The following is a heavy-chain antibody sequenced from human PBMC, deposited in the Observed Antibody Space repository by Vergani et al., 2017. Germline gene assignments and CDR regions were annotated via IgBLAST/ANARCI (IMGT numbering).Heavy chain of an antibody. D-gene: IGHD6-19*01. CDR2: ISGSGGST. V-gene: IGHV3-23*01. CDR1: GFTFSSYA. J-gene: IGHJ4*02. Sequence: EVRLLESGGGLVQPGGSLRLSCAASGFTFSSYAMSWVRQAPGKGLEWVSAISGSGGSTYYADSVKGRFTISRDNSKNTLYLQMNSLRAEATSVYYCANSYSSGWYRFDYWGQGTLVTVSS. CDR3: ANSYSSGWYRFDY.